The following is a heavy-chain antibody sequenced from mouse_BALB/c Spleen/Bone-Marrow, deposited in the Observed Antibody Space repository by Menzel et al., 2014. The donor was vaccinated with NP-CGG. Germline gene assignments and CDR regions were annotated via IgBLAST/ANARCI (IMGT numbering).Heavy chain of an antibody. CDR3: ARDRGFGYDRTMDY. V-gene: IGHV2-9*02. J-gene: IGHJ4*01. CDR1: GFSLTSYG. Sequence: VQLQQPGPGLVAPSQSLSITCTVSGFSLTSYGVHWVRQPPGKGLEWLGVIWAGGSTNYNSALMSRLSISKDNSKSQVFLKMNSLQTDDTAMYFCARDRGFGYDRTMDYWGQGTSVTVSS. D-gene: IGHD2-2*01. CDR2: IWAGGST.